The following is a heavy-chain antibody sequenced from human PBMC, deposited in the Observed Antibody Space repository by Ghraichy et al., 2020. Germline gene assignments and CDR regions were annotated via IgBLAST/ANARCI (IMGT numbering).Heavy chain of an antibody. Sequence: SGPTLVKPTQTLTLTCTFSGFSLSTSGVGVGWIRQPPGKALEWLALIYWDDDKRYSPSLKSRLTITKDTSKNQVVLTMTNMDPVDTATYYCAHHSGDILTGYYIYWGQGTLVTVSS. CDR2: IYWDDDK. CDR3: AHHSGDILTGYYIY. CDR1: GFSLSTSGVG. J-gene: IGHJ4*02. D-gene: IGHD3-9*01. V-gene: IGHV2-5*02.